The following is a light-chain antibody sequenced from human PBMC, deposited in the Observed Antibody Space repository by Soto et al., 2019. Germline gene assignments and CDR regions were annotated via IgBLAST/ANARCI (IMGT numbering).Light chain of an antibody. CDR3: QQYNSYFT. CDR1: QSLTSN. V-gene: IGKV3D-15*01. CDR2: GAS. Sequence: EMVITQSPSALSASPGERATLSCRASQSLTSNLAWYQQKPGQAPRLLIYGASTRATGIPARFSGSGSGTDFTLTISRLEPEDFATYYCQQYNSYFTFGQGTRLEIK. J-gene: IGKJ5*01.